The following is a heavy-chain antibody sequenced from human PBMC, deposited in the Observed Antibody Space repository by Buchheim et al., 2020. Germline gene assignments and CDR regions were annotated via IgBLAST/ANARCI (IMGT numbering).Heavy chain of an antibody. CDR2: ISYDGSNK. D-gene: IGHD3-10*01. CDR1: GFTFSSYA. J-gene: IGHJ6*02. Sequence: QVQLVESGGGVVQPGRSLRLSCAASGFTFSSYAMHWVRQAPGKGLEWVAVISYDGSNKYYADSVKGRFTISRDNSTNTLYLQMNSRRAEDTAVYYCAREANGSGQIGYYGMDVWGQGTT. V-gene: IGHV3-30-3*01. CDR3: AREANGSGQIGYYGMDV.